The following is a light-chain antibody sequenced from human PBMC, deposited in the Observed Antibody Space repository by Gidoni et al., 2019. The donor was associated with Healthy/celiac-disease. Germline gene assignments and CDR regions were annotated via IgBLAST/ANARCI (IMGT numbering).Light chain of an antibody. CDR2: GKN. Sequence: SSELTQDPAVSVALGQTVRITCQGDSLRSYYASWYQQKPGQAPVIVIYGKNNRPSGIPDRFSGSSSGNTASLTITGAQAEDEADYYCNSRDSSGNHLGVFGGGTKLTV. J-gene: IGLJ2*01. CDR1: SLRSYY. CDR3: NSRDSSGNHLGV. V-gene: IGLV3-19*01.